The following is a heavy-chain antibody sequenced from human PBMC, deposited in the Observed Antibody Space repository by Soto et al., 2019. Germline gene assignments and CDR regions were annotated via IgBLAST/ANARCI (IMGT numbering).Heavy chain of an antibody. J-gene: IGHJ4*02. CDR3: ARLPAGGSYFDY. CDR2: ISSSSSYI. V-gene: IGHV3-21*01. Sequence: GGSLRLSCAASGFTFSSYSMNWVRQAPGKGLEWVSSISSSSSYIYYADSVKGRFTISRDNAKNSLYLQMNSLRAEDTAVYYCARLPAGGSYFDYWGQGTLVTVSS. CDR1: GFTFSSYS. D-gene: IGHD2-2*01.